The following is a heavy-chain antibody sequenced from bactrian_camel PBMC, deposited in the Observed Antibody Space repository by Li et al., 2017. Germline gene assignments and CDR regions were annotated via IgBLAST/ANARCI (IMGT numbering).Heavy chain of an antibody. CDR2: IDSDGST. V-gene: IGHV3S68*01. CDR3: AKAETGGSWYVDPTSLSPDAYNY. CDR1: GYMYYRVC. D-gene: IGHD6*01. Sequence: HVQLVESGGGSVQGGGSLRLSCKTSNGYMYYRVCMGWFRQAPGKEREGVARIDSDGSTAYGDSVKGRFTISKDNAKYTLYLQMNSLKTEDTAMYYCAKAETGGSWYVDPTSLSPDAYNYWGQGTQVTV. J-gene: IGHJ4*01.